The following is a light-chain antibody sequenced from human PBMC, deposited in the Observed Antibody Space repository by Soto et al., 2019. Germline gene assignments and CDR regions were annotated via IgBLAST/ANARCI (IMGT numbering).Light chain of an antibody. CDR3: HQSYCTPFT. Sequence: DIQMTQSPSSLSASVGDRVTITCRASQSISRYLNWYQQKPGKAPHLLIYAASSLLSGVPSRFTGSASGTDFTLTISSLQPKDFAAYYCHQSYCTPFTFGRGTKVDI. CDR1: QSISRY. CDR2: AAS. J-gene: IGKJ3*01. V-gene: IGKV1-39*01.